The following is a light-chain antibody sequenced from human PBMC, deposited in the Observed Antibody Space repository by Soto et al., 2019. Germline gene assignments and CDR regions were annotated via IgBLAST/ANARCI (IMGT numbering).Light chain of an antibody. CDR3: MQGTHWPWT. Sequence: DXVMTQSPLSLPVTLGQPASISCRSSQSLIHSDGDTYLNWFQQRPGQSPRRLIYKVSDRDSGVPDRFSGSGSGTDFTLKISRVEAEDVGVYYCMQGTHWPWTFGQGTEVEIK. CDR2: KVS. V-gene: IGKV2-30*02. J-gene: IGKJ1*01. CDR1: QSLIHSDGDTY.